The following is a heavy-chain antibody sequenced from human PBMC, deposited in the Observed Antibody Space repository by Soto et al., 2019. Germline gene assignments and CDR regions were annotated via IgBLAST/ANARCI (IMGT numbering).Heavy chain of an antibody. Sequence: PGGSLRLSCEVSGFTFTNFGINWVRQAPGKGLEWVSSVSKSDYTYYSESVKGRFTISRDNAKNSVSLQMNNLRAEDTAVYYCAREDSIIIPAVADVWGQGTQVTRLL. V-gene: IGHV3-21*04. CDR3: AREDSIIIPAVADV. CDR2: VSKSDYT. CDR1: GFTFTNFG. D-gene: IGHD3-10*01. J-gene: IGHJ4*02.